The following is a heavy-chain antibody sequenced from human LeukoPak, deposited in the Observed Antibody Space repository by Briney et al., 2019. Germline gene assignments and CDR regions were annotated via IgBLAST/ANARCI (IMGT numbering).Heavy chain of an antibody. D-gene: IGHD2-15*01. CDR3: AGSEMVAATVYYFDY. CDR1: GYTFTGYY. V-gene: IGHV1-2*06. Sequence: ASVKVSCKASGYTFTGYYMHWVRQAPGQGLEWMGRINPNSGGTNYAQKFQGRVTMTRDTSISTAYMELSRLRSDDTAVYYCAGSEMVAATVYYFDYWGQGTLVTVSS. CDR2: INPNSGGT. J-gene: IGHJ4*02.